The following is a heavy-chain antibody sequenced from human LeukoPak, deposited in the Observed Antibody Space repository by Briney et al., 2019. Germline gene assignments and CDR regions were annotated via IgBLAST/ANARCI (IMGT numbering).Heavy chain of an antibody. V-gene: IGHV1-2*02. CDR1: GYTFTGYY. D-gene: IGHD3-22*01. Sequence: ASVKVFCKASGYTFTGYYMHWVRQAPGQGLEWMGWINPNSGGTNYAQKFQGRVTMTRDTSISTAYMELSRLRSDDTAVYYCARGLSRGVDYDSSGYYYQNAGFDYWGQGTLVTVSS. CDR3: ARGLSRGVDYDSSGYYYQNAGFDY. CDR2: INPNSGGT. J-gene: IGHJ4*02.